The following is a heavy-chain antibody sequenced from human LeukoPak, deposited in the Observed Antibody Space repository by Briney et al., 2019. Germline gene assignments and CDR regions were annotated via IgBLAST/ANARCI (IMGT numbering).Heavy chain of an antibody. D-gene: IGHD6-13*01. CDR2: ISAGGTNT. J-gene: IGHJ4*02. V-gene: IGHV3-23*01. CDR3: AKDVLAAAGYYFDS. CDR1: GFTFSSYA. Sequence: GGSPRLSCAASGFTFSSYAMSWVRQAPGKRLEWVSTISAGGTNTYYAGSVKGRFTISRDNSENTLYLQMNSLRAEDTAVYYCAKDVLAAAGYYFDSWGQGTLVTVSS.